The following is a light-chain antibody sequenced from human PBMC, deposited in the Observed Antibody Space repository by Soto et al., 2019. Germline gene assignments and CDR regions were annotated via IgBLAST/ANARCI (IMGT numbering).Light chain of an antibody. J-gene: IGLJ3*02. CDR1: SSNIGSYT. CDR3: ATWDDSLHVCV. V-gene: IGLV1-44*01. Sequence: QSVLTQPPSASGTPGQRVTIFCSGSSSNIGSYTVNWYQQLPGAAPKLLLYSNNHRPSGVPDRFSGSRSGTSASLAISGLQSEDEADYYCATWDDSLHVCVFGGGNKVTVL. CDR2: SNN.